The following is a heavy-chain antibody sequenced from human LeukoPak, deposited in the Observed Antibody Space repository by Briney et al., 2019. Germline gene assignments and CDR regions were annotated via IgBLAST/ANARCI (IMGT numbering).Heavy chain of an antibody. CDR1: GFTFSSYW. CDR2: IKQDGSEK. J-gene: IGHJ4*02. Sequence: GGSLRLSCAASGFTFSSYWMSWVRQAPGKGLEWVSTIKQDGSEKYYVDSVKGRFTISRDNAKNSLYLQMNSLRAEDTAVYYCARETSPYCGGDCYPTPRIDYWGQGTLVTVSS. D-gene: IGHD2-21*02. V-gene: IGHV3-7*05. CDR3: ARETSPYCGGDCYPTPRIDY.